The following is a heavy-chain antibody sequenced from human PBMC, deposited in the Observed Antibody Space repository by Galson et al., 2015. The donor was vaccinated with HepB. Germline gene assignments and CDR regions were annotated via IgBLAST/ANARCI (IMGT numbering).Heavy chain of an antibody. D-gene: IGHD4-11*01. J-gene: IGHJ4*02. CDR2: ISGSGGST. Sequence: SLRLSCAASGFTFSSYAMSWVRQAPGKGLDWVSAISGSGGSTYYADSVKGRFTISRDNSKNTLYLQMNSLRAEDAALYYCAKSGLQYQLGDFDYWGQGTLVTVSS. CDR3: AKSGLQYQLGDFDY. CDR1: GFTFSSYA. V-gene: IGHV3-23*01.